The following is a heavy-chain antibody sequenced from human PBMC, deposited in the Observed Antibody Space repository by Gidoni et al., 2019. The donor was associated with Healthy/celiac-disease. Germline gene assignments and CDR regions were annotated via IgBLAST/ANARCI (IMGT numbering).Heavy chain of an antibody. CDR3: ARHLRAGWYYGY. J-gene: IGHJ4*02. V-gene: IGHV4-59*08. Sequence: QVQLQESGPGLVKPSETLSLTGTVSGGSISSYYWSWIRQPPGKGLEWIGYIYYSGSTNYNPSLKSRVTISVDTSKNQFSLKLSSVTAADTAVYYCARHLRAGWYYGYWGQGTLVTVSS. D-gene: IGHD6-19*01. CDR1: GGSISSYY. CDR2: IYYSGST.